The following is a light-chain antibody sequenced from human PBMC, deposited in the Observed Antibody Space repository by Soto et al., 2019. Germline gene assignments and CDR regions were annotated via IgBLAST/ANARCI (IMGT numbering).Light chain of an antibody. V-gene: IGLV2-14*01. Sequence: QSVLTQPASVSGSPGQSITISCTGTSSDVGSYNSVSWHQQHPGQAPKLMIYDVTHRASGIPDRFSASKSGNTASLTISGLQAGDEADYYCSSYRSSSTYVFGTGTKLTVL. CDR2: DVT. J-gene: IGLJ1*01. CDR1: SSDVGSYNS. CDR3: SSYRSSSTYV.